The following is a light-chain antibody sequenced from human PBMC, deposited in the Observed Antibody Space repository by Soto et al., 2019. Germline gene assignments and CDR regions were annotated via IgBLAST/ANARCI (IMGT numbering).Light chain of an antibody. Sequence: DIQMTQSPSSLSASVGDRVTLTCRASQSISSYLNWYQQKPGKAPKLLIYAASSLQSGIPSRFSGSGSGTDFTLTISSLQPEDFATYYCQQSYNTRLYTFGQGTKLEIK. J-gene: IGKJ2*01. CDR1: QSISSY. V-gene: IGKV1-39*01. CDR2: AAS. CDR3: QQSYNTRLYT.